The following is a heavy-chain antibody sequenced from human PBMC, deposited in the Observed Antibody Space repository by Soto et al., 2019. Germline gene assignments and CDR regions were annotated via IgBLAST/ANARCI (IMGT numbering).Heavy chain of an antibody. CDR3: AGEDIAARRWFYP. CDR1: GFTFSSYG. V-gene: IGHV3-33*01. Sequence: QVQLVESGGGVVQPGRSLRLSCAASGFTFSSYGMHWVSQAPGKGLEWVAVIWYDGSNKYYADSVKGRFTISRDNSKNTLYLQMNSLRAEDTAVYYCAGEDIAARRWFYPWGQGTLVTVSS. CDR2: IWYDGSNK. D-gene: IGHD6-6*01. J-gene: IGHJ5*02.